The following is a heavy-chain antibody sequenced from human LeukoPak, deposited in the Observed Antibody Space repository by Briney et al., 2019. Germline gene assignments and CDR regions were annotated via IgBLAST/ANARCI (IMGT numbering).Heavy chain of an antibody. Sequence: GGSLRLSCAASGFTFSSYWMHWVRQAPGKGLVWVSRINTDGSSTSYADSVKGRFTISRDNAKNTLYLQMNSLRAEDTAVYYCARVVRDTAGGFDYWGQGTLVTVSS. CDR3: ARVVRDTAGGFDY. V-gene: IGHV3-74*01. CDR1: GFTFSSYW. CDR2: INTDGSST. D-gene: IGHD5-18*01. J-gene: IGHJ4*02.